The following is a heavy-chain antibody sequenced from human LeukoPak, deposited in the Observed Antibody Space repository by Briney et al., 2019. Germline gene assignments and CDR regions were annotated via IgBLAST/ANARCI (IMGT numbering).Heavy chain of an antibody. J-gene: IGHJ3*02. CDR1: GGSFSGYY. V-gene: IGHV4-34*01. CDR2: INHSEST. D-gene: IGHD3-9*01. CDR3: ARGGILRYLDWLLPPHDAFDI. Sequence: PSETLSLTCAVYGGSFSGYYWSWIRQPPPKGLEWNGEINHSESTNYNPSLNSRVTISVDTSKNQFSLKLSSVNAADTAVYYCARGGILRYLDWLLPPHDAFDIWGQGTMVTVSS.